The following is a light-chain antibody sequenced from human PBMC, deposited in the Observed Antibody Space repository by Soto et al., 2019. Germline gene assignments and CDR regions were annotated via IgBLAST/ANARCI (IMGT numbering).Light chain of an antibody. CDR1: SSDVGSYNL. CDR2: EVS. J-gene: IGLJ7*01. CDR3: CSYAGSSTFEV. V-gene: IGLV2-23*02. Sequence: QSALTPPASVSGSPGQSITISCTGTSSDVGSYNLVSWYQQHPGKAPKLMIYEVSKRPSGVSNRFSGSKSGNTASLTISGLQAEDEADYYCCSYAGSSTFEVFGGGTQLTVL.